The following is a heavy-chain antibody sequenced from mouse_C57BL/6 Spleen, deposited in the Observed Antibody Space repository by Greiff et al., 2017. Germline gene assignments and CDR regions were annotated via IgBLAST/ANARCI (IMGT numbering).Heavy chain of an antibody. CDR2: INPYNGGT. V-gene: IGHV1-19*01. J-gene: IGHJ3*01. Sequence: VQLQQSGPVLVKPGASVKMSCKASGYTFTDYYMNWVKQSHGKSLEWIGVINPYNGGTSYNQKFKGKATLTVDKSSSTAYMELNSLTSEDSAVXYCAIDSSGPFAYWGQGTLVTVSA. CDR1: GYTFTDYY. CDR3: AIDSSGPFAY. D-gene: IGHD3-2*02.